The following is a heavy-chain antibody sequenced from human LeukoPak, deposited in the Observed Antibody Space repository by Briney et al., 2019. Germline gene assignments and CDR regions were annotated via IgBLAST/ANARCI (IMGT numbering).Heavy chain of an antibody. CDR3: ARGEMHYYDSSGYPGDV. J-gene: IGHJ6*04. V-gene: IGHV3-30*04. CDR1: GFTFSSYA. Sequence: GGSLRLSCAASGFTFSSYAMHWVRQAPGKGLEWVAVISYDGSNKYYADSVKGRFTISRDNSKSTLYLQMNSLRAEDTAVYYCARGEMHYYDSSGYPGDVWGKGTTVTVSS. CDR2: ISYDGSNK. D-gene: IGHD3-22*01.